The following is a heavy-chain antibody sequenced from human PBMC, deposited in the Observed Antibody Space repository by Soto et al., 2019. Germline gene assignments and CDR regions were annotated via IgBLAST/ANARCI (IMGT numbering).Heavy chain of an antibody. J-gene: IGHJ4*02. CDR1: GFTFDDYA. CDR3: AKGSGSYGPYYFDY. V-gene: IGHV3-9*01. Sequence: GGSLRLSCAASGFTFDDYAMHWVRQAPGKGLEWVSGISWNSGSIDYADSVKGRFTISRDNAKNSLYLQMNSLRAEDTALYYCAKGSGSYGPYYFDYWGQGTLVTVSS. D-gene: IGHD1-26*01. CDR2: ISWNSGSI.